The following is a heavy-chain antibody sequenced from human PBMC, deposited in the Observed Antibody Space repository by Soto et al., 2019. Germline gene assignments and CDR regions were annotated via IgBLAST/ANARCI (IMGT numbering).Heavy chain of an antibody. J-gene: IGHJ5*02. CDR1: GGSIGSGGYY. V-gene: IGHV4-31*03. D-gene: IGHD3-9*01. CDR3: ARGQDYDILTGYYVKYNWFDP. Sequence: SETLPLTCTVSGGSIGSGGYYWSWIRQHPGKGLEWIGYIYYSGSTYYNPSLKSRVTISVDTSKNQFSLKLSSVTAADTAVYYCARGQDYDILTGYYVKYNWFDPWGQGTLVTVSS. CDR2: IYYSGST.